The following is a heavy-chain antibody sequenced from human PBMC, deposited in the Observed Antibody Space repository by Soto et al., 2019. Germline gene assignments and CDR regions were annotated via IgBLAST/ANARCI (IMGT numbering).Heavy chain of an antibody. J-gene: IGHJ4*02. CDR3: VKDRSDTWSFDY. CDR2: VTQDGTLY. V-gene: IGHV3-30*18. CDR1: GFTFSSCA. D-gene: IGHD2-8*02. Sequence: QVQLVESGGGVVQPGRSLRLSCVASGFTFSSCAMHWVRQVPGKGLEWLAVVTQDGTLYPYADSVKGRFSISRDNSRKTLYLQMNGLRPEDTAVYYCVKDRSDTWSFDYWGQGTLVTVSS.